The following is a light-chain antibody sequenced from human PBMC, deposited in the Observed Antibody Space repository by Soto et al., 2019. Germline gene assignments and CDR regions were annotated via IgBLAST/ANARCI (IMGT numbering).Light chain of an antibody. CDR3: QQYYSTLFT. CDR2: WAS. J-gene: IGKJ3*01. Sequence: DIVMTQSPDSLAVSLGERATINCKSSQSVLYSSNNKNYLAWYQQKPGQPPKLLIYWASTRESGVPDRFSGSGFWTDFPLPLSSLQAEDVAVYYCQQYYSTLFTFGPGTKVDIK. V-gene: IGKV4-1*01. CDR1: QSVLYSSNNKNY.